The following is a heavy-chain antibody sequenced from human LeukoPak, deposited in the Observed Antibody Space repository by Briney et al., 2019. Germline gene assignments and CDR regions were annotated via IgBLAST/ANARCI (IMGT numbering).Heavy chain of an antibody. Sequence: PSETLSLTCTVSGDSISSRASFWGWVRQPPGKGLEWIGSIRYSGPTYYNPSLKSRVTIPVDTSKNQFSLKLSSVTAADTAVYYCARRQAGVAGNFDYWGQGTLVTVSS. CDR1: GDSISSRASF. CDR2: IRYSGPT. J-gene: IGHJ4*02. CDR3: ARRQAGVAGNFDY. D-gene: IGHD6-19*01. V-gene: IGHV4-39*01.